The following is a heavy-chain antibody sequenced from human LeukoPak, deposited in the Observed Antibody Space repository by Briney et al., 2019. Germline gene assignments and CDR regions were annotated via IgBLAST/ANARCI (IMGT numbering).Heavy chain of an antibody. V-gene: IGHV4-59*12. D-gene: IGHD3-3*01. CDR1: DGSISSYY. CDR3: ARLNYDFWSGYQAD. CDR2: ISYSGST. Sequence: KPSETLSLTCTVSDGSISSYYWSWIRQPPGKGLEWIGYISYSGSTNYNPSLKSRVTISVHTSKNQFSLKLSSVTAADTAVYYCARLNYDFWSGYQADWGQGTLVTVSS. J-gene: IGHJ4*02.